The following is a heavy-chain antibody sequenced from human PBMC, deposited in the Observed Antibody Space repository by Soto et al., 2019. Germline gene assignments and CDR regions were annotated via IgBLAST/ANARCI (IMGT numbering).Heavy chain of an antibody. D-gene: IGHD6-19*01. CDR1: GFTFGYYA. Sequence: GGALRLFCAASGFTFGYYAMQWVRQAPGKGLEWVSAISWNSGSIDYADSVKGRFTISRDNAKNSLYLQMNSLRAEDTALYYCAKSHTTSGWYVTTDYWGQGTRVTVSS. CDR3: AKSHTTSGWYVTTDY. J-gene: IGHJ4*02. CDR2: ISWNSGSI. V-gene: IGHV3-9*01.